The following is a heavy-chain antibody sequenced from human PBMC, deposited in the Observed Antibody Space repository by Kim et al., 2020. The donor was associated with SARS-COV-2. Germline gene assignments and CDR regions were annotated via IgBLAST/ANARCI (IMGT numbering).Heavy chain of an antibody. CDR1: GFTFSSYG. CDR3: AKLSGSYNDY. V-gene: IGHV3-30*18. Sequence: GGSLRLSCAASGFTFSSYGMHWVRQAPGKGLEWVAVISYDGSNKYYADSVKGRFTISRDNSKNTLYLQMNSLRAEDTAVYYCAKLSGSYNDYWGQGTLVTVSS. D-gene: IGHD1-26*01. J-gene: IGHJ4*02. CDR2: ISYDGSNK.